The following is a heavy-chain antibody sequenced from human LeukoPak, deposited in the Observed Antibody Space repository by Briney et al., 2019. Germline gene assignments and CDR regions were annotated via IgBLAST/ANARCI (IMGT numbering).Heavy chain of an antibody. V-gene: IGHV1-18*01. CDR3: ARDYRGYSGSYSDY. J-gene: IGHJ4*02. Sequence: ASVTVSCKASGYTFTSYGISWVRQAPGQGLEWMGWISAYNGNTNYAQKLQGRVTMTTDTSTSTAYMELRSLRSDDTAVYYCARDYRGYSGSYSDYWGQGTLVTVSS. CDR1: GYTFTSYG. D-gene: IGHD1-26*01. CDR2: ISAYNGNT.